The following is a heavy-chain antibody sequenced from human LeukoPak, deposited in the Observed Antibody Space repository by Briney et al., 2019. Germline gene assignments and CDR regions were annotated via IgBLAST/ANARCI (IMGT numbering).Heavy chain of an antibody. CDR2: ISGSGGST. CDR1: GFTFSSYA. V-gene: IGHV3-23*01. J-gene: IGHJ6*03. Sequence: GGSLRLSCAASGFTFSSYAMSRVRQAPGKGLEWVSAISGSGGSTYYADSVKGRFTISRDNSKNTLYLQMNSLRAEDTAVYYCAKDGYDYYYYYMDVWGKGTTVTVSS. CDR3: AKDGYDYYYYYMDV. D-gene: IGHD1-1*01.